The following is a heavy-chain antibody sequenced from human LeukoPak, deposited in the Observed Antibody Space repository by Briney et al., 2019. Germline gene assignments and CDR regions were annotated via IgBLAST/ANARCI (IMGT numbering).Heavy chain of an antibody. Sequence: PGGSLRLYCAGSGVTFSSYGMHWVRKAPGKGLEWVALISSDGNDKLYGDSVKGRFTISRDDSKSTLYLQMNSLRAEDTAVYYFTTKVIRGNSGDDYDDWGQGTLVTVSS. D-gene: IGHD5-12*01. J-gene: IGHJ4*02. CDR1: GVTFSSYG. V-gene: IGHV3-30*03. CDR3: TTKVIRGNSGDDYDD. CDR2: ISSDGNDK.